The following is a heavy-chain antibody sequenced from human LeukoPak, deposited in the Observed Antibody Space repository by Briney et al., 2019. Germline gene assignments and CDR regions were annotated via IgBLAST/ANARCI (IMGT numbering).Heavy chain of an antibody. D-gene: IGHD6-13*01. V-gene: IGHV3-21*01. CDR1: GFTFSSYS. CDR3: ARDYSSSWPRFDP. CDR2: ISSSSSYI. J-gene: IGHJ5*02. Sequence: PGGSLRLSCAASGFTFSSYSMNWVRQAPGKGLEWVTSISSSSSYIYYADSVKGRFTISRDNAKNSLYLQMNSLRAEDTAVYYCARDYSSSWPRFDPWGQGTLVTVSS.